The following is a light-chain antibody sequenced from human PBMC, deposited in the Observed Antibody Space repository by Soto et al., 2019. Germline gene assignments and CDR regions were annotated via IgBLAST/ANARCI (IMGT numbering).Light chain of an antibody. V-gene: IGKV3-20*01. Sequence: ETVLTQSPGTLSLSPGERATLSCRASQSVGSNYLAWYQQKPGQAPRLLIYGASSRATGIPDRFSGSGSGTDFTLTINRLEPEDFAVYYCQRYGSSQFTFGPGTKVDIK. CDR2: GAS. CDR1: QSVGSNY. J-gene: IGKJ3*01. CDR3: QRYGSSQFT.